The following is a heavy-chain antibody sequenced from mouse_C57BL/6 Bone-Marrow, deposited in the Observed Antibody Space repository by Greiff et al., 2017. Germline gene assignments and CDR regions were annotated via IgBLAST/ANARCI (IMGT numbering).Heavy chain of an antibody. CDR1: GYTFTSYW. CDR2: IDPSDSYT. CDR3: ARRRGNLYYYAMDY. V-gene: IGHV1-59*01. D-gene: IGHD2-1*01. Sequence: QVQLQQPGAELVRPGTSVKLSCKASGYTFTSYWMHWVKQRPGQGLEWIGVIDPSDSYTNYNQKFKGKATLTVDTSSSTAYMQLSSLTSEDSAVYYGARRRGNLYYYAMDYWGQGTSVTVSS. J-gene: IGHJ4*01.